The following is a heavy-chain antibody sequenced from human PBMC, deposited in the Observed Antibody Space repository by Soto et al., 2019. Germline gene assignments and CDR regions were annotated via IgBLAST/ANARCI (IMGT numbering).Heavy chain of an antibody. CDR1: GFTFSSYA. J-gene: IGHJ4*02. Sequence: LSLTCAASGFTFSSYAMSWVRQAPGKGLEWVSAISGSGGSTYYADSVKGRFTISRDNSKNTLYLQMNSLRAEDTAVYYCAKGKLVNVVPVYFDYWGQGTLVTVSS. D-gene: IGHD2-2*01. CDR3: AKGKLVNVVPVYFDY. V-gene: IGHV3-23*01. CDR2: ISGSGGST.